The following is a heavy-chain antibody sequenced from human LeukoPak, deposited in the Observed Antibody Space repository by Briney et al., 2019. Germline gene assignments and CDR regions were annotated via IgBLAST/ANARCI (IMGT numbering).Heavy chain of an antibody. V-gene: IGHV3-11*01. Sequence: SGGSLRLSCAASGFTFSDYYMSWIRQAPGKGLEWVSHISDSGSSIYYADSVKGRFTISRDNAKNSLYLQMNSLRAEDTAVYYCAKGGYCSGGSCYAVGPTDLYFDYWGQGTLVTVPS. CDR3: AKGGYCSGGSCYAVGPTDLYFDY. CDR2: ISDSGSSI. J-gene: IGHJ4*02. CDR1: GFTFSDYY. D-gene: IGHD2-15*01.